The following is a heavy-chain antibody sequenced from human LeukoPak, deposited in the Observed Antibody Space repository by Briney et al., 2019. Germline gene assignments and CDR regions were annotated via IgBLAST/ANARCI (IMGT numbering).Heavy chain of an antibody. CDR1: GGTFSSYA. D-gene: IGHD6-19*01. Sequence: SVKVSCKAPGGTFSSYAISWVRQAPGQGLEWMGRIIPILGIANYAQKFQGRVTITADKSTSTAYMELSSLRSEDTAVYYCARLPVGAVPASNYFDYWGQGTLVTVSS. V-gene: IGHV1-69*04. CDR2: IIPILGIA. CDR3: ARLPVGAVPASNYFDY. J-gene: IGHJ4*02.